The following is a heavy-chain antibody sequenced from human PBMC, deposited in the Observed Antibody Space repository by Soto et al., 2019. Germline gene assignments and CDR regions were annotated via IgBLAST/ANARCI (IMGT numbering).Heavy chain of an antibody. V-gene: IGHV1-69*01. CDR1: GGTFSTDA. CDR3: ARGNMVRGVTKGYYYYGMDV. J-gene: IGHJ6*02. Sequence: SVNVTCKASGGTFSTDAISWVRQAPGQGLEWMGGIIPIFGTANYAQKFQGRVTITADESTSTAYMELSSLRSEDTAVYYCARGNMVRGVTKGYYYYGMDVWAQGTTVTVSS. CDR2: IIPIFGTA. D-gene: IGHD3-10*01.